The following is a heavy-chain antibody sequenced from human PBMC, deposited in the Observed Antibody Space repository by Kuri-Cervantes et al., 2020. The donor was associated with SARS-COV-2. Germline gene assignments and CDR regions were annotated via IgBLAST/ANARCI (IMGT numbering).Heavy chain of an antibody. J-gene: IGHJ6*03. V-gene: IGHV2-70*11. D-gene: IGHD3-10*01. Sequence: GPTLVNPTPTLTLTCTFSVFSLRTSGMCVSWIRQPPGKALEWLARIDWDEDKYYITSLNTRLTISKDTSKNQVVLTLTNMDPVDTATYYCARLVRGINIDVWGKGTTVTVSS. CDR1: VFSLRTSGMC. CDR2: IDWDEDK. CDR3: ARLVRGINIDV.